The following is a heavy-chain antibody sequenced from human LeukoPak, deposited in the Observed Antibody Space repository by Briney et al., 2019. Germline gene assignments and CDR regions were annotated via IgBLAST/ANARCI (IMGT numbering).Heavy chain of an antibody. Sequence: PGGYLSLSCAASGFTFSDHDMDWVRQAPGKGLEWVARSADKANSYTTLYAASVKGRFTISRDHSKDSLYLQMNSLKSEDMAVYYCVRGFNSFDMWGQGTMVTVSS. J-gene: IGHJ3*02. CDR1: GFTFSDHD. V-gene: IGHV3-72*01. CDR3: VRGFNSFDM. CDR2: SADKANSYTT.